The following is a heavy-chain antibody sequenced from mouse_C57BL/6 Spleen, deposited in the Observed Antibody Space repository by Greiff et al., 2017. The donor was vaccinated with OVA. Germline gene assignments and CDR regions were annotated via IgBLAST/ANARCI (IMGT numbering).Heavy chain of an antibody. J-gene: IGHJ1*03. Sequence: VQLQQSVAELVRPGASVKLSCTASGFNIKNTYMHWVKQRPEQGLEWIGRIGPANGNTKSAPKFQGKATITADKSSNTDYLQLSSLTSETTAMYCCARYDNDWYFDVWGTGTTVTVSS. CDR1: GFNIKNTY. V-gene: IGHV14-3*01. CDR2: IGPANGNT. D-gene: IGHD2-4*01. CDR3: ARYDNDWYFDV.